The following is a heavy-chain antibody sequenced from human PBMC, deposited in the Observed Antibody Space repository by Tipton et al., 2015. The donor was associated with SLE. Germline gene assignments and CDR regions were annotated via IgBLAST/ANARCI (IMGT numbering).Heavy chain of an antibody. D-gene: IGHD3-3*01. CDR1: GFTFSDYY. Sequence: GSLRPSCAASGFTFSDYYMKWIRQAPGKGLEWVSAVYSGGNTYYGDSVKGRFTISRDNSKNTVHLQMNSLRVEDTAVYYCVRDIGAFDIWGQGTVVTVSS. V-gene: IGHV3-53*05. CDR3: VRDIGAFDI. CDR2: VYSGGNT. J-gene: IGHJ3*02.